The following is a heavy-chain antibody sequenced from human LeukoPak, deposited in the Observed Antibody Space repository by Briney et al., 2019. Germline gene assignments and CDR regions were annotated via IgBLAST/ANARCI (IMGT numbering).Heavy chain of an antibody. J-gene: IGHJ4*02. CDR3: VQAVDSGGYNFERGANY. V-gene: IGHV3-53*01. CDR2: IHTSGDT. D-gene: IGHD3-22*01. CDR1: GLTGSHNY. Sequence: PGGSLRLSCAASGLTGSHNYVSWVRQAPGKGLEWVSAIHTSGDTCYADSVKGRFTISRDTSKNTLYLQINSLRVEDTALYYCVQAVDSGGYNFERGANYWGQGTLVTVSS.